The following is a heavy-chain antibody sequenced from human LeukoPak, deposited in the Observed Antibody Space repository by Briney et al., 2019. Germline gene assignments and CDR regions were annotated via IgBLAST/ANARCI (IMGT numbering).Heavy chain of an antibody. CDR1: GYTLTELS. CDR2: FDPEDSET. J-gene: IGHJ4*02. CDR3: AISSPVLRYFDWPEMGY. V-gene: IGHV1-24*01. D-gene: IGHD3-9*01. Sequence: GASVKVSCKVSGYTLTELSMHWVRQAPGKGLEWMGGFDPEDSETIYAQKFQGRVTMTEDTSTDTAYMELSSLRSEDTAVYYCAISSPVLRYFDWPEMGYWGQGTLVTVSS.